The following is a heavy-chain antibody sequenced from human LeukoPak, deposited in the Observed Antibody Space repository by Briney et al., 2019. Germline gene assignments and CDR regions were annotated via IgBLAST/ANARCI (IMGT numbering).Heavy chain of an antibody. CDR3: ARDLGLRYFDWLFA. CDR1: GFTFSTYS. CDR2: ISGSSRNI. D-gene: IGHD3-9*01. Sequence: GGSLRLSCAASGFTFSTYSMNWVRQAPGKGLEWVSCISGSSRNIYYADSVRGRFTSSRDNAKNSLYLQMNSLRAEDTAVYYCARDLGLRYFDWLFAWGEGALVTVSS. J-gene: IGHJ5*02. V-gene: IGHV3-21*01.